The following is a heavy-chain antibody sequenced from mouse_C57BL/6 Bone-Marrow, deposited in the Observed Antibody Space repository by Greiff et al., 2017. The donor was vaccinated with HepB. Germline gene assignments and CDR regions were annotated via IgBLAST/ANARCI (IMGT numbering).Heavy chain of an antibody. D-gene: IGHD1-1*01. J-gene: IGHJ1*03. CDR3: ARHPYYYGSSYDWYFDV. Sequence: EVHLVESGGDLVKPGGSLKLSCAASGFTFSSYGMSWVRQTPDKRLEWVATISSGGSYTYYPDSVKGRFTISRDNAKNTLYLQMSSLKSEDTAMYYCARHPYYYGSSYDWYFDVWGTGTTVTVSS. CDR2: ISSGGSYT. CDR1: GFTFSSYG. V-gene: IGHV5-6*01.